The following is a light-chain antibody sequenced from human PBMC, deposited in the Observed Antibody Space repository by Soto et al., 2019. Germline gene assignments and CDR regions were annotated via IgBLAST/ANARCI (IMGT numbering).Light chain of an antibody. CDR2: DAS. CDR3: QQRSNWPSWT. CDR1: QSVSSY. V-gene: IGKV3-11*01. J-gene: IGKJ1*01. Sequence: EIGLTQSPATLSLSAGERTTLSCRASQSVSSYLAWYQQKPGQAPRLLIYDASNRATGIPARFSGSGSGTDFTLTISSLEPADFAVYYCQQRSNWPSWTFGQGTKVDIK.